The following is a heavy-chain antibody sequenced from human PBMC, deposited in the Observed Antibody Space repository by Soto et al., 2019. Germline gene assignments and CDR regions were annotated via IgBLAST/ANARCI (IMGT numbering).Heavy chain of an antibody. D-gene: IGHD2-8*02. CDR3: ATDLRAVVYSSYAWYFDL. V-gene: IGHV3-23*01. CDR2: ISGSGGNT. Sequence: EVQLLESGGGLVQPGGSLRLSCAASGFTFSSYAMSWVRQTPGKGLEWVSAISGSGGNTYYADSVKGRFTISRDNXKXTXXLQMHSLRAEDTAVYFCATDLRAVVYSSYAWYFDLWRRCTLVTVSS. J-gene: IGHJ2*01. CDR1: GFTFSSYA.